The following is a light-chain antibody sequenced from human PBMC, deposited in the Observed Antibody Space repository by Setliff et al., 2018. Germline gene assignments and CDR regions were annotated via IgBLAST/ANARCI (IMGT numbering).Light chain of an antibody. CDR1: SSDVGGYNY. CDR3: SSYTSSSTSYV. J-gene: IGLJ1*01. V-gene: IGLV2-14*03. Sequence: SALTQPASVSGSPGQSITISCTGTSSDVGGYNYVSWYQQHPGKAPKLMIYDVSXXXSGVSNRFSGSXXGNTASLTISGLQAEDEADYYCSSYTSSSTSYVFGTGTKVTVL. CDR2: DVS.